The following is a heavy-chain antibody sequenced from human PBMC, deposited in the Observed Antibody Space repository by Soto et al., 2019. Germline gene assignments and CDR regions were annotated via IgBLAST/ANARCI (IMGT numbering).Heavy chain of an antibody. CDR1: GFSFSSYA. CDR3: AKDGGYSSGWYWGY. V-gene: IGHV3-23*01. J-gene: IGHJ4*02. Sequence: GESLKISCAASGFSFSSYAMSWVRQAPGKGLEWVSAISGSGGSTYYADSVKGRFTISRDNSKNTLYLQMNSLRAEDTAVYYCAKDGGYSSGWYWGYWGQGTLVTVSS. D-gene: IGHD6-19*01. CDR2: ISGSGGST.